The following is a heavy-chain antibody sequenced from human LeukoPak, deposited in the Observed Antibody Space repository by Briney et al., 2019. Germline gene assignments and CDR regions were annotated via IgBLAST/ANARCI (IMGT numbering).Heavy chain of an antibody. V-gene: IGHV3-21*01. CDR3: ARDLSAGVVVAAASDY. CDR2: ISSSSNYI. D-gene: IGHD2-15*01. CDR1: GFTFSSYC. Sequence: GGSLRLSCAASGFTFSSYCMNWVRQAPGKGLEWVSSISSSSNYIYYADSVKGRFTISRDNAKNSLYLQMNSLGAEDTAVYYCARDLSAGVVVAAASDYWGQGTLVTVSS. J-gene: IGHJ4*02.